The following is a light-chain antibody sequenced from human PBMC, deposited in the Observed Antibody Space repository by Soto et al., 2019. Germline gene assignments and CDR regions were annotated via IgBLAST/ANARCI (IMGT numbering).Light chain of an antibody. V-gene: IGKV3-20*01. CDR2: GAF. CDR1: QSVSTTY. J-gene: IGKJ1*01. Sequence: EILLTQSPVTLSLSPGDRATLSCKTSQSVSTTYLDWYQQKPGQPPRLLIYGAFNRATSIPDRFSGSGSGTDFTLTISRLEPEDFAVYYCQQYSSSPLTFGQGTKVDIK. CDR3: QQYSSSPLT.